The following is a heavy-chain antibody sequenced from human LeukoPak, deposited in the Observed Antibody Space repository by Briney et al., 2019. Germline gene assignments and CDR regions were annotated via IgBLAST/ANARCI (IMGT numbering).Heavy chain of an antibody. V-gene: IGHV3-7*01. CDR2: IKPDGSEK. D-gene: IGHD5-18*01. J-gene: IGHJ4*02. Sequence: GGSLRLSCAASGFAFSDYWMSWVRQAPGKGLEWVAKIKPDGSEKYYVDSVKGRFTISRDKAKNSLYLQMNSLRDEDTAVYYCAREGYSYGHDYWGQGTLVTVSS. CDR3: AREGYSYGHDY. CDR1: GFAFSDYW.